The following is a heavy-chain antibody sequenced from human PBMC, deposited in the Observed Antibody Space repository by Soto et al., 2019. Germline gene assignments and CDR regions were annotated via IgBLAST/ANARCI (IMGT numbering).Heavy chain of an antibody. CDR3: ERSYSSGWEFDY. D-gene: IGHD6-19*01. CDR2: ISSTGRTI. CDR1: GFTFSNYY. V-gene: IGHV3-11*01. J-gene: IGHJ4*02. Sequence: GGSLRLSCGASGFTFSNYYMSWIRQAPGKGLEWVSYISSTGRTIYYADSVKGRFTVSRDNAQNSLSLKLNSLRVEDTAVYYSERSYSSGWEFDYWGQGTQVTVSS.